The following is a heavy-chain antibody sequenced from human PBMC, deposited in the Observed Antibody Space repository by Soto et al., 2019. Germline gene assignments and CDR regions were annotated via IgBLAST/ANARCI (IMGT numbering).Heavy chain of an antibody. V-gene: IGHV4-34*01. CDR1: GGSFRGYY. D-gene: IGHD1-26*01. J-gene: IGHJ4*02. Sequence: QVQLQQWGAGLLKPSETLSLTCAVYGGSFRGYYWSWIRQPPGKGLEWIGEINHSGSTNYNPSLKSRVTISVDTSKNQFSLKLSSVTAADTAVYYCARVIYSVSYLGDYWVQGTLVTVSS. CDR2: INHSGST. CDR3: ARVIYSVSYLGDY.